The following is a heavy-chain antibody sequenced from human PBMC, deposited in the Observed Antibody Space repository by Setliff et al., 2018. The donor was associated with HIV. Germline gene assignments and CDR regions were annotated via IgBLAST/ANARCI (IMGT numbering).Heavy chain of an antibody. Sequence: LSLTCTVSGGSIGSGSYYWSWIRQPAGKGLEWIGRIYTSGSTNYNPSLKSRVTISVDTSKNQFSLKLSSVTAADTAVYYCAGSWSGYPLSFGYWGQGTLVTVSS. CDR1: GGSIGSGSYY. D-gene: IGHD3-3*01. V-gene: IGHV4-61*02. CDR2: IYTSGST. J-gene: IGHJ4*02. CDR3: AGSWSGYPLSFGY.